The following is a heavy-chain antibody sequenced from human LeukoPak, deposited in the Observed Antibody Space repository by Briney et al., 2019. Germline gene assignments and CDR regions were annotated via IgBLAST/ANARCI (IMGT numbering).Heavy chain of an antibody. CDR2: ISAYNGNT. CDR3: ARIVGATTEDY. J-gene: IGHJ4*02. CDR1: GYTFTGYY. Sequence: ASVKVSCKASGYTFTGYYMHWVRQAPGQGLEWMGWISAYNGNTNYAQKLQGRVTMTTDTSTSTAYMELRSLRSDDTAVYYCARIVGATTEDYWGQGTLVTVSS. V-gene: IGHV1-18*04. D-gene: IGHD1-26*01.